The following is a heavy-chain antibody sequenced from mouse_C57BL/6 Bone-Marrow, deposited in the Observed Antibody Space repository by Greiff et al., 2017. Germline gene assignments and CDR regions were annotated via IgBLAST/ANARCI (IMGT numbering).Heavy chain of an antibody. CDR3: SFCSNLWY. V-gene: IGHV14-4*01. CDR2: IDPENGDT. J-gene: IGHJ2*01. Sequence: VQLQQSGAELVRPGASVKLSCTASGFNIKDDYMHWVKQRPEQGLEWIGWIDPENGDTEYALKFQGKATITAATSSNTAYLQLRSLTSEDTAFYFFSFCSNLWYWDQGTTLTVSS. D-gene: IGHD2-5*01. CDR1: GFNIKDDY.